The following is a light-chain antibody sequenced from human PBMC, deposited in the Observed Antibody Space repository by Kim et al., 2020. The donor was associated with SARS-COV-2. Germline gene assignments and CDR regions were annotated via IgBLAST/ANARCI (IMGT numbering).Light chain of an antibody. J-gene: IGKJ2*01. CDR2: DAS. CDR3: QQRSDWPYT. V-gene: IGKV3-11*01. Sequence: EIVLTQSPATLSLSPGERVTLSCRASQSVSEFLAWYQQKPGQAPRFLIYDASNRATGIPARFSGSGSGTDFTLTISSLEPEDFAVYYCQQRSDWPYTCGQGTKREI. CDR1: QSVSEF.